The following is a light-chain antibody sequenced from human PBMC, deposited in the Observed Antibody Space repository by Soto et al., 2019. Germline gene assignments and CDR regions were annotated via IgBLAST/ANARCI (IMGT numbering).Light chain of an antibody. J-gene: IGKJ2*01. CDR2: GAS. CDR1: QSVSTSY. Sequence: EIVLTQSPGTLSLSPGERATLSCRASQSVSTSYLAWYQQKPGQAPRLVIYGASSRATGIPDRFSGSGSGTDFPLTISRLEPEDFAVYYFQQYGSSTMYTFGQGTKLEIK. CDR3: QQYGSSTMYT. V-gene: IGKV3-20*01.